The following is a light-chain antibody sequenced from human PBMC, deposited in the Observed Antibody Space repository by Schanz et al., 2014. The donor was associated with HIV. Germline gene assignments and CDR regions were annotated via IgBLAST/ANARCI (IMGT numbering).Light chain of an antibody. Sequence: QSALTQPRSVSGSPGQSVTISCTGTSSDVGGYNYVSWYQHLPGMAPKLLIYRNNKRPSGVPDRFSGSKSGTSVSLAISGLRPEDEAGYYCATWDDTLRGRVFGGGTKLTVL. CDR2: RNN. CDR1: SSDVGGYNY. J-gene: IGLJ3*02. CDR3: ATWDDTLRGRV. V-gene: IGLV2-11*01.